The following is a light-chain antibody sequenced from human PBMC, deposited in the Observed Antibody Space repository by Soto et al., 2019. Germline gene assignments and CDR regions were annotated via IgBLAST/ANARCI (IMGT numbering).Light chain of an antibody. CDR3: QQYGGSPLIT. Sequence: EIVLAQSPGTLSLXPGERASLSCRASQSLRNNFLAWYQQKPGQAPRLLIYAASTRATGIPDRFSGSGSGTDFTLTISRLEPEDFAVYYCQQYGGSPLITFGQGTRLEIK. V-gene: IGKV3-20*01. CDR2: AAS. J-gene: IGKJ5*01. CDR1: QSLRNNF.